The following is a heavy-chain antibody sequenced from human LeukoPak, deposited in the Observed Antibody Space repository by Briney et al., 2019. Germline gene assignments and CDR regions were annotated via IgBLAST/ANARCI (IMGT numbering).Heavy chain of an antibody. CDR2: FDPEDGET. Sequence: ASVKVSCKVSGYTLTELSMHWVRQAPGKGLEWMGGFDPEDGETIYAQKFQGRVTMTEDTSADTAYMELSSLRSEDTAVYYCATPAGRGYSYGYWYFDLWGRGTLVTVSS. V-gene: IGHV1-24*01. D-gene: IGHD5-18*01. CDR1: GYTLTELS. CDR3: ATPAGRGYSYGYWYFDL. J-gene: IGHJ2*01.